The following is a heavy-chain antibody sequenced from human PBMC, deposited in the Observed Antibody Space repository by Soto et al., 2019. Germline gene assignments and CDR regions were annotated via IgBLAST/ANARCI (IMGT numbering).Heavy chain of an antibody. CDR3: ARDVDTAMVTGYYYYGMDV. V-gene: IGHV1-69*01. CDR1: GGTFSSYA. CDR2: IIPIFGTA. J-gene: IGHJ6*02. Sequence: QVQLVQSGAEVEKPGSSVKVSCKASGGTFSSYAISWVRQAPGQGLEWMGGIIPIFGTANYAQKFQGRVTITADESTSTAYMELSSLRSEDTAVYYCARDVDTAMVTGYYYYGMDVWGQGTTVTVSS. D-gene: IGHD5-18*01.